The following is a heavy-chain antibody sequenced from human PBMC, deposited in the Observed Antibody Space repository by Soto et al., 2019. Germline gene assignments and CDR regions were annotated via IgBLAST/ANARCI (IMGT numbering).Heavy chain of an antibody. Sequence: SETLSLTCTVSGGSISSYYWTWIRQPPGKGLELIGYIYYSVSTRYNPSLKSRVTISVDMSKNQFSLKLSSVIAADTAVYYCAREYGGFDNGLDVWGQGTGVTVSS. CDR1: GGSISSYY. CDR3: AREYGGFDNGLDV. CDR2: IYYSVST. D-gene: IGHD5-12*01. J-gene: IGHJ6*02. V-gene: IGHV4-59*01.